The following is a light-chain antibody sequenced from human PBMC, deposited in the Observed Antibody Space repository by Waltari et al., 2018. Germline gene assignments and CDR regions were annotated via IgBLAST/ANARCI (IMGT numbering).Light chain of an antibody. CDR1: QGISSY. CDR3: QHLNNYPLS. J-gene: IGKJ4*01. V-gene: IGKV1-9*01. Sequence: DIQLTQSPSFLSASVGDRVTITCRASQGISSYLAWYQQKPGRAPKLLIDAASTLQSGVPSRFSGSGSGTEFTLAISSLQTEDFATYYCQHLNNYPLSFGGGTKVEIK. CDR2: AAS.